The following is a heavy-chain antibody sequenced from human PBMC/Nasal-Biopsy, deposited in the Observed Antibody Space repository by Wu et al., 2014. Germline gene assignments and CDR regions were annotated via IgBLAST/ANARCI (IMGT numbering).Heavy chain of an antibody. V-gene: IGHV3-30-3*01. J-gene: IGHJ4*02. Sequence: LRLSCAASGFTFRDFAMHWVRQAPGKGLEWVAFIAYDTSSKYYADSVKGRFTISRDNSQNTVYLQMNNLRAEDTAVYFCAGVNYDTLTGYYSDYWGQGTLVTVSS. CDR1: GFTFRDFA. D-gene: IGHD3-9*01. CDR3: AGVNYDTLTGYYSDY. CDR2: IAYDTSSK.